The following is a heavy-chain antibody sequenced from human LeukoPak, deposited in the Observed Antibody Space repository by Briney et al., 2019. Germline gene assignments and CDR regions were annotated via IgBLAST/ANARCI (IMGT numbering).Heavy chain of an antibody. D-gene: IGHD5-24*01. Sequence: SETLSLTCAVYVGSFRGYCWSRIRQSPGKGLEWIGEINHSGSTNYNPSLKSRVTMSVDTSKNQFSLKLTSLTAADTAVYYCARKPPEDGYGLDYWGQGTLATVSP. CDR2: INHSGST. J-gene: IGHJ4*02. CDR3: ARKPPEDGYGLDY. CDR1: VGSFRGYC. V-gene: IGHV4-34*01.